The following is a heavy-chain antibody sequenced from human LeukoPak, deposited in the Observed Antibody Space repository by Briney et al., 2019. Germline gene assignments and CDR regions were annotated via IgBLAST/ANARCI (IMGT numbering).Heavy chain of an antibody. D-gene: IGHD1-26*01. Sequence: GGSLRLSCAASGFTFSSYAMNWVRQAPGKGLEWVSSISSSSSYIYYADSVKGRFTISRDNAKNSLYLQMNSLRAEDTAVYYCARALLGAFDIWGQGTMVTVSS. V-gene: IGHV3-21*01. CDR3: ARALLGAFDI. CDR2: ISSSSSYI. J-gene: IGHJ3*02. CDR1: GFTFSSYA.